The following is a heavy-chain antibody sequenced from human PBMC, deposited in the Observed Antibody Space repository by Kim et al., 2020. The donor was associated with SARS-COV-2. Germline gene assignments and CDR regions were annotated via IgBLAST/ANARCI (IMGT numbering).Heavy chain of an antibody. CDR3: ARGTGYDSSGYFYYYGMDV. D-gene: IGHD3-22*01. Sequence: SRVTISVDTSKNQFSLKLSSVTAADTAVYYCARGTGYDSSGYFYYYGMDVWGQGTTVTVSS. V-gene: IGHV4-59*09. J-gene: IGHJ6*02.